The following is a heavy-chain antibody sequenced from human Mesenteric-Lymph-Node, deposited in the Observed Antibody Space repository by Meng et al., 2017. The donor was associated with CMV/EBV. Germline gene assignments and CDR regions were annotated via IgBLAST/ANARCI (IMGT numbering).Heavy chain of an antibody. CDR3: TRDYRGYLDY. J-gene: IGHJ4*02. V-gene: IGHV3-49*04. D-gene: IGHD3-16*02. CDR1: GFNFGDYA. Sequence: GGSLRLSCTASGFNFGDYAMTWVRQAPGKGLEWVGFIRSRSYGGTTEYAASVKGRFTISRDDSKSIAYLQMNSLQTEDTAVYYCTRDYRGYLDYWSQGTLVTVSS. CDR2: IRSRSYGGTT.